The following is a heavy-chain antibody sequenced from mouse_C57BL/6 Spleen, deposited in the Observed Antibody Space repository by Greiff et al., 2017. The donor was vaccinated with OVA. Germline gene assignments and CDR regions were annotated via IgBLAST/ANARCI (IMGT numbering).Heavy chain of an antibody. Sequence: DVMLVESGGGLVKPGGSLKLSCAASGFTFSDYGMHWVRQAPEKGLEWVAYISSGSSTIYYADTVKGRFTISRDNAKNTLFLQMTSLRSEDTAMYYCARGPDGYAMDYWGQGTSVTVSS. CDR2: ISSGSSTI. CDR3: ARGPDGYAMDY. V-gene: IGHV5-17*01. CDR1: GFTFSDYG. J-gene: IGHJ4*01.